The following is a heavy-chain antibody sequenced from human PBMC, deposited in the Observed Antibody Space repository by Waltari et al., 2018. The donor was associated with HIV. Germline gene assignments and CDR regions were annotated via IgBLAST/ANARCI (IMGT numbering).Heavy chain of an antibody. CDR2: IYYSGST. J-gene: IGHJ4*02. CDR3: ARLEIDNSGYYYDDH. V-gene: IGHV4-39*01. D-gene: IGHD3-22*01. CDR1: GGSISSSSYY. Sequence: QLQLQESGPGLVKPSETLSLTCTVSGGSISSSSYYWGWIRQPPGKGLEWIGNIYYSGSTDYSPSLKSRVTMSVDTSKNQFSLKLSSVTAADTAVYYCARLEIDNSGYYYDDHWGQGTLVTVSS.